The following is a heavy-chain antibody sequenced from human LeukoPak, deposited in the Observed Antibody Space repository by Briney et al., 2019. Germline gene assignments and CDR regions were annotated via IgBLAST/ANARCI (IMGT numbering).Heavy chain of an antibody. CDR3: ARGASSWTLYYYYYMDV. V-gene: IGHV1-8*03. Sequence: GASVKVSCKGSGYTFTSYDINWVRQATGQGLEWMGWMNPNSGNTGYAQKFQGRVTITRNTSISTAYMELSSLRSEDTAVYYCARGASSWTLYYYYYMDVWGKGTTVTVSS. D-gene: IGHD2-2*01. J-gene: IGHJ6*03. CDR1: GYTFTSYD. CDR2: MNPNSGNT.